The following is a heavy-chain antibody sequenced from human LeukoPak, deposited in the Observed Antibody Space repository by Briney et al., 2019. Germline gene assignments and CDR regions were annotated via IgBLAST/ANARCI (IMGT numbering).Heavy chain of an antibody. J-gene: IGHJ4*02. V-gene: IGHV3-23*01. CDR3: AKDPDYGEDDY. Sequence: GGSLRLSCAASGFTFNSYAMSWVRQAPGKGLEWVSLISGGGGSTYHADSVKGRLTISRDNSKNTLYLQMNSLRAEDTAVYYCAKDPDYGEDDYWGQGTLVTVSS. CDR1: GFTFNSYA. CDR2: ISGGGGST. D-gene: IGHD4-17*01.